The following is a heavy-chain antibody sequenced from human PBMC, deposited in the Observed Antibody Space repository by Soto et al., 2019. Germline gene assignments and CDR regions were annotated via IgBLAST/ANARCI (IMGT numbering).Heavy chain of an antibody. D-gene: IGHD2-8*01. CDR3: ARPPFPGCINGVCYPCDH. V-gene: IGHV1-46*01. J-gene: IGHJ4*02. CDR1: GYTFTHYY. Sequence: QVQLVQSGAEVKKPGASVKVSCKASGYTFTHYYIHWVRQAPGQGLEWMGMINLSGGSTDYAQKFQGGVTMPTDTSTTTVYMELSSLRSDDTAVYYCARPPFPGCINGVCYPCDHWGQGTLVTVSS. CDR2: INLSGGST.